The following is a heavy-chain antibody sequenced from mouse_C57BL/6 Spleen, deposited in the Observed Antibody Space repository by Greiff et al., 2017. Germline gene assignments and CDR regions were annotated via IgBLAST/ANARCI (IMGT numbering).Heavy chain of an antibody. V-gene: IGHV1-15*01. J-gene: IGHJ2*01. D-gene: IGHD2-5*01. CDR1: GYTFTDYE. CDR3: TRENYSNYWFDY. CDR2: IDPETGGT. Sequence: VQLQQSGAELVRPGASVTLSCKASGYTFTDYEMHWVKQTPVHGLEWIGAIDPETGGTAYNQKFKGKTILTTDKSSSTAYMELLSLTSEDSAVYYCTRENYSNYWFDYWGQGTTLTVSS.